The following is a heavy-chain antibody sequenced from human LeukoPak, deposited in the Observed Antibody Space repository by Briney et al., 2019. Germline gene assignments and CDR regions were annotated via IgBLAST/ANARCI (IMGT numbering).Heavy chain of an antibody. J-gene: IGHJ5*02. Sequence: PSETLSLTCALSGGSISSSNWWSWVRRPPGKGLEWIGEIYHSGSTNYNPSLKSRVTISVDKSKNHFSLKLSSVTAADTAVYYCASKYSGFDPWGQGTLVTVSS. CDR1: GGSISSSNW. V-gene: IGHV4-4*02. CDR3: ASKYSGFDP. D-gene: IGHD4-11*01. CDR2: IYHSGST.